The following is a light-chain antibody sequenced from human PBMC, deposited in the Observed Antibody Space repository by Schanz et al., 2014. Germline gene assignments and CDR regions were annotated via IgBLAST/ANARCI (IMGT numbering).Light chain of an antibody. CDR3: QQYNSYWT. J-gene: IGKJ1*01. V-gene: IGKV1D-16*01. CDR2: GAS. CDR1: QNVNIY. Sequence: DIQMTQSPSSLSASVGDRVTITCRASQNVNIYLAWHQQKPDKAPKSLIYGASTLHSGVPSRFSGSGSGTDFTLTISSLQPEDFATYYCQQYNSYWTFGQGTKVEIK.